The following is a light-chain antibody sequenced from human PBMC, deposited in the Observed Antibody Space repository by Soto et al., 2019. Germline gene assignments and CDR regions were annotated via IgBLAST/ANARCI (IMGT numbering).Light chain of an antibody. Sequence: IVLTQSPDTLSLSPGERATLSCRASQSVSSNYLAWYQQKLGQAPRLLIYDASRRATGIPDRFSGSGSGTDFTLTISRLEPEDFVVYYCQQYGRSPTFGKGTKV. V-gene: IGKV3-20*01. CDR3: QQYGRSPT. CDR2: DAS. J-gene: IGKJ1*01. CDR1: QSVSSNY.